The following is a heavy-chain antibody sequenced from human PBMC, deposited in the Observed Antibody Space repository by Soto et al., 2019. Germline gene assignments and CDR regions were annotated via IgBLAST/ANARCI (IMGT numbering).Heavy chain of an antibody. Sequence: GGSLRLSCAASGFTFSSYAMSWVRQAPGKGLEWVSAISGSGGSTYYADSVKGRFTISRDNSKNTLYLQMNSLRAEDTAVYYCAKASFSTPYSYYLDVWGKGTTVTVSS. J-gene: IGHJ6*03. CDR2: ISGSGGST. V-gene: IGHV3-23*01. CDR1: GFTFSSYA. CDR3: AKASFSTPYSYYLDV.